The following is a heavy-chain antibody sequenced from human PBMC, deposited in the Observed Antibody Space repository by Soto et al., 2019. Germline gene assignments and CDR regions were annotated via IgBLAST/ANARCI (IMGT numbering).Heavy chain of an antibody. CDR3: XXXXXXXXXXXXXXXFDP. Sequence: EVQLLESGGGLVQPGGSLRLSCAASGFSFSSYAMXXXXXXXXXXXXXXXXISGGGGSTYYAVSVKGRFTISRDNXXXXXXXXXXXXXXXXXXXXXXXXXXXXXXXXXXXXXFDPWGQGTLVTVSS. J-gene: IGHJ5*02. CDR1: GFSFSSYA. CDR2: ISGGGGST. V-gene: IGHV3-23*01.